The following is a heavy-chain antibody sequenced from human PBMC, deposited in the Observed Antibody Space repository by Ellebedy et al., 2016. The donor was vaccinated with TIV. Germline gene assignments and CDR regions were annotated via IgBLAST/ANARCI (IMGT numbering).Heavy chain of an antibody. J-gene: IGHJ6*02. CDR1: GFTVSSNY. Sequence: GESLKISCAASGFTVSSNYMSWVRQAPGKGLEWVSVIYSGGSTYYADSVKGRFTISRDNSKNTLYLQMNSLRAEDTAVYYCARDRRDGYNYRYYGMDVWGQGTTVTVSS. D-gene: IGHD5-24*01. V-gene: IGHV3-66*01. CDR2: IYSGGST. CDR3: ARDRRDGYNYRYYGMDV.